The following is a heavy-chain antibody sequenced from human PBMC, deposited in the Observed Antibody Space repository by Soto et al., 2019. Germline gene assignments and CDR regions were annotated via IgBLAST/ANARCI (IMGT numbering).Heavy chain of an antibody. CDR2: ISAYNGNT. J-gene: IGHJ6*02. CDR3: ARDRGMEQWLGPLNFYYYYYGMDV. Sequence: ASVKVSCKASGYTFTSYGISWVRQAPGQGLEWMGWISAYNGNTNYAQKLQGRVTMTTDTSTSTAYMELRSLRSDDTAVYYCARDRGMEQWLGPLNFYYYYYGMDVWGQGTTVTVYS. CDR1: GYTFTSYG. V-gene: IGHV1-18*04. D-gene: IGHD6-19*01.